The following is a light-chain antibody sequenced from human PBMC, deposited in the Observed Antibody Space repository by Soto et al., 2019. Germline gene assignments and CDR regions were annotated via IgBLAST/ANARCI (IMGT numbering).Light chain of an antibody. Sequence: EIVLTQSPGTLSLSPGERATLSCRASETVAGSYLAWYQQKPGQAPRLVIFDASTRATGIPDRFTGRGSGTEFTLTISSLQSEDSAVYFCQQYNDWPPITFGGGTKVDIK. J-gene: IGKJ4*01. CDR1: ETVAGSY. CDR3: QQYNDWPPIT. CDR2: DAS. V-gene: IGKV3-15*01.